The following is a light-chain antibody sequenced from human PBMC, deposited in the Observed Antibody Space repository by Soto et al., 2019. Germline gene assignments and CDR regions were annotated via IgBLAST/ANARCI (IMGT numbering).Light chain of an antibody. J-gene: IGKJ2*01. V-gene: IGKV3-11*01. CDR1: QRVNSS. Sequence: EIVLTQSPATLSLSPGERATLSCRASQRVNSSLAWYPQKCGQAPMLLIYDTSNSATGIPDRFSGSASGTGFAFTISRLEPVDFAVYYCQQSSSWPTFGQGTRLEIK. CDR3: QQSSSWPT. CDR2: DTS.